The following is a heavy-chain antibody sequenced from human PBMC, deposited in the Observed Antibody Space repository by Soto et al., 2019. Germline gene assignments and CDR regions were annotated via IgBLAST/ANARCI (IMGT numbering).Heavy chain of an antibody. J-gene: IGHJ5*01. CDR3: ARDMLSSLVVETPHLFES. V-gene: IGHV1-69*05. Sequence: QVQLVQSGGEVRKPGTSVKVSCRASGGIFSDYAISWVRQAPGQGLEWVGGIVPKYGTAKYARKFEDRVTLTPDELSSTVYMEMNGLRSEDTALYYCARDMLSSLVVETPHLFESWGQGTRLTVSS. CDR2: IVPKYGTA. D-gene: IGHD2-21*01. CDR1: GGIFSDYA.